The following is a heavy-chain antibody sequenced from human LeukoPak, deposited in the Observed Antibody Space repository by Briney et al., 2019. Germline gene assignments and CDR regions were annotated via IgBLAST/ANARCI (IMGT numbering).Heavy chain of an antibody. CDR3: ARDVQTGDRDY. D-gene: IGHD7-27*01. Sequence: ASVKVSCKASGYTFTSYGISWVRQAPGQGLEWMGIINPSGGSTTYAHNFQGRVTMTRDTSTSTVYMELSSLRSEDTAVYYCARDVQTGDRDYWGQGTLVTVSS. CDR1: GYTFTSYG. V-gene: IGHV1-46*01. CDR2: INPSGGST. J-gene: IGHJ4*02.